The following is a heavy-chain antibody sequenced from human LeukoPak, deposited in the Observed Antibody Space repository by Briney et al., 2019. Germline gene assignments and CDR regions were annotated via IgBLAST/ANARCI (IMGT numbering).Heavy chain of an antibody. CDR3: ARSYYDFWSGYYYRAEYFQH. Sequence: SETLSLTCTVSGGSISSSSYYWGWIRQPPGKGLEWIGSIYYNGSTYYNPSLKSRVTISVDTSKNQFSLKLSSVTAADTAVYYCARSYYDFWSGYYYRAEYFQHWGQGTLVTVSS. J-gene: IGHJ1*01. CDR2: IYYNGST. V-gene: IGHV4-39*01. D-gene: IGHD3-3*01. CDR1: GGSISSSSYY.